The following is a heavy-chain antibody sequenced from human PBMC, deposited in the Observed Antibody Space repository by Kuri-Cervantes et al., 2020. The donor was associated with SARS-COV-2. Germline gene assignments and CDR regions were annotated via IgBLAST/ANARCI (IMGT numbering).Heavy chain of an antibody. J-gene: IGHJ6*02. CDR3: ARVWYYYDSSGPPWYYYYGMDV. CDR1: GGSISSNS. V-gene: IGHV1-69*04. CDR2: IIPIFGIA. D-gene: IGHD3-22*01. Sequence: SAKIICNASGGSISSNSISWLRHAPGQGLEWMGRIIPIFGIANYAKKFQGRVTITADNTTSTAYMELSSLRSEATAVYYCARVWYYYDSSGPPWYYYYGMDVWGQGTTVTVSS.